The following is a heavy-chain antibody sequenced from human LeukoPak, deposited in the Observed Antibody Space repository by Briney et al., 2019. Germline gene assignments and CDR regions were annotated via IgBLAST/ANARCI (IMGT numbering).Heavy chain of an antibody. CDR3: ARLGTGYSSAH. J-gene: IGHJ4*02. V-gene: IGHV1-2*02. CDR2: IHPHSGGT. D-gene: IGHD5-18*01. Sequence: ASVKVSCTASGYSFTAYSIVWVRQAPGQGLEWMGWIHPHSGGTEYVKKFHGGVTMTRDTSISTAYMEVDSLGNDDAAVYYCARLGTGYSSAHWGQGTLVTVSS. CDR1: GYSFTAYS.